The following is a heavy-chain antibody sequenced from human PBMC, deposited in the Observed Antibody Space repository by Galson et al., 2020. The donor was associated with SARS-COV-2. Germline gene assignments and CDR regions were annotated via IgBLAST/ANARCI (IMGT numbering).Heavy chain of an antibody. J-gene: IGHJ4*02. V-gene: IGHV4-59*01. CDR2: MDYVGGT. CDR1: GGSISPYY. Sequence: SETLSLTCTVSGGSISPYYWNWIRQPPGKGLEWVGYMDYVGGTNYNPSLQNRVTMSLDKSKNQFSLQVTSVTAADTAFYYCARGGSYSSYFFDSWGQGTLVTVSS. CDR3: ARGGSYSSYFFDS. D-gene: IGHD2-15*01.